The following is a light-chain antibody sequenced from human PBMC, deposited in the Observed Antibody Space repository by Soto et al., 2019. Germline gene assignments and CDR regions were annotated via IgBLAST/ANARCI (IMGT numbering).Light chain of an antibody. Sequence: EFVLTQSPGTLSLSPGEIATLSCSASQSVSSSYLAWYQQKPGQAPRLLIYGASSRATGIPDRFSGSGSGTDFTLTISRLEPEDFAVYYCQQYGTSPRTFGQGTKVDIK. V-gene: IGKV3-20*01. CDR2: GAS. CDR3: QQYGTSPRT. CDR1: QSVSSSY. J-gene: IGKJ1*01.